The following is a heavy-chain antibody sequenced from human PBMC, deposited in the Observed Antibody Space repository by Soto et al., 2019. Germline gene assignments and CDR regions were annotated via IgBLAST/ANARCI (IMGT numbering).Heavy chain of an antibody. CDR3: AKAARRDFWSGYFSDY. Sequence: EVQLVESGGGLVQPGRSLRLSCAASGFTFDDYAMHWVRQAPGKGLEWVSGISWNSGSIGYADSVKGRFTISRDNAKNSLYLQMNSLRAEDTAVYYCAKAARRDFWSGYFSDYWGQGTLVTVSS. CDR2: ISWNSGSI. D-gene: IGHD3-3*01. CDR1: GFTFDDYA. J-gene: IGHJ4*02. V-gene: IGHV3-9*01.